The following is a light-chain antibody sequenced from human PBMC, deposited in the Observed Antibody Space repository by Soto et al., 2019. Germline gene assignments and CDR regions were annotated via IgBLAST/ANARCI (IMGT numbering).Light chain of an antibody. CDR2: DAS. J-gene: IGKJ5*01. V-gene: IGKV3-11*01. Sequence: ETVMTQSPASLSVSPGERATLSCRATQSVRSKLAWYQQKPGQAPRLLIYDASTRATGIPDRFSGSGSGTDFTLTISRLEPEDFAVYYCQQRSNWPITFGQGTRLEIK. CDR1: QSVRSK. CDR3: QQRSNWPIT.